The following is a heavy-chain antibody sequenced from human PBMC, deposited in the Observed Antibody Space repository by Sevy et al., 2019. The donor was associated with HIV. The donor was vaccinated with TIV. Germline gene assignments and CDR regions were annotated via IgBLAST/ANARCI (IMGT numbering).Heavy chain of an antibody. CDR1: GGSFSGYY. Sequence: SETLPLTCAVYGGSFSGYYWSWIRQPPGKGLEWIGEINHSGSTNYNPSLKSRVTISVDTSKNQFSLKLSSVTAADTAVYYCARGLRAGIAAAGYYYGMDVWGQGTTVTVSS. CDR2: INHSGST. V-gene: IGHV4-34*01. CDR3: ARGLRAGIAAAGYYYGMDV. D-gene: IGHD6-13*01. J-gene: IGHJ6*02.